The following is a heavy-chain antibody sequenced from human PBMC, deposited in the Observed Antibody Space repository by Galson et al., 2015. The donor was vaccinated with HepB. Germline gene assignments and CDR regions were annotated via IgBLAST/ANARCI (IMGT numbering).Heavy chain of an antibody. CDR1: GFTFSSYS. D-gene: IGHD2-2*01. V-gene: IGHV3-48*02. Sequence: SLRLSCAASGFTFSSYSMNWVRQAPGKGLEWVSYISSSSSTIYYADSVKGRFTISRDNAKNSLYLQMNSLRDEDTAVYYCARDLVVPAAIWMRDPNWFDPWGQGTLVTVSS. J-gene: IGHJ5*02. CDR3: ARDLVVPAAIWMRDPNWFDP. CDR2: ISSSSSTI.